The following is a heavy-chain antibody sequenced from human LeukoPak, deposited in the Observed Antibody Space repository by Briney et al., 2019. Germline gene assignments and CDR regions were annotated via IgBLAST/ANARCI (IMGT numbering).Heavy chain of an antibody. J-gene: IGHJ5*02. CDR3: ARGGSSSWYGASTDPYNWFDP. CDR2: IYYSGST. CDR1: GGSISSYY. V-gene: IGHV4-59*12. D-gene: IGHD6-13*01. Sequence: SETLSLTCTVSGGSISSYYWSWIRQPPGKGLEWIGYIYYSGSTNYNPSLKSRVTISVDTSKNQFSLKLSSVTAADTAVYYCARGGSSSWYGASTDPYNWFDPWGQGTLVTVSS.